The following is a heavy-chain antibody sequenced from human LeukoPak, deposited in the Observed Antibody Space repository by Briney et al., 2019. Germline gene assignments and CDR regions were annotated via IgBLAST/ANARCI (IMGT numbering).Heavy chain of an antibody. Sequence: GGSLRLSCAGSGFIFNNYAMHWVRQPPEKGLEWVSGISWNSGTIDYADSVSGRFTISRDNAKNSLYLQMDSLRVEDTAFYYCAKDNRRHYTSGPNPDSLHWGQGALVTVSS. CDR1: GFIFNNYA. CDR2: ISWNSGTI. J-gene: IGHJ4*02. CDR3: AKDNRRHYTSGPNPDSLH. D-gene: IGHD6-19*01. V-gene: IGHV3-9*01.